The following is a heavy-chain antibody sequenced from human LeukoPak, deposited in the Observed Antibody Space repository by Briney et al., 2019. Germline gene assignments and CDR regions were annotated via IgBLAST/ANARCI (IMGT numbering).Heavy chain of an antibody. CDR2: INSDGSST. V-gene: IGHV3-74*01. J-gene: IGHJ4*02. Sequence: PGGSLRLSCAASGFTFSSYCMHWVRQAPRKGLVWVSRINSDGSSTSYADSAKGRFTISRDNAKNTLYLQMNSLRAEDTAVYYCAREDFSNYVPDYWGQGTLVTVSS. CDR1: GFTFSSYC. CDR3: AREDFSNYVPDY. D-gene: IGHD4-11*01.